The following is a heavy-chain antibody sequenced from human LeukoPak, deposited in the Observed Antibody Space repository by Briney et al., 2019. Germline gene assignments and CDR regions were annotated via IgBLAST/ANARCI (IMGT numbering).Heavy chain of an antibody. CDR1: GGSISSSSYY. V-gene: IGHV4-39*07. Sequence: KTSETLSLTCTVSGGSISSSSYYWGWIRQPPGKGLEWIGSIYYSGSTYYNPSLKSRVTISVDTAKNQFSLKLSSVTAADTAVYYCAREYYYDSSGYYYYYYYYMDVWGKGTTVTVSS. D-gene: IGHD3-22*01. CDR2: IYYSGST. CDR3: AREYYYDSSGYYYYYYYYMDV. J-gene: IGHJ6*03.